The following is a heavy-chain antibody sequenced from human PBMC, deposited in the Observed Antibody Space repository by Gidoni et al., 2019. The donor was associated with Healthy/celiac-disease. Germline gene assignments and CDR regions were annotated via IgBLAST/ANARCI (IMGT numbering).Heavy chain of an antibody. Sequence: EVQLVESGGGLVQPGGSLRLSCAASGFTVSRNYMSWVRQAPGKGLEWVSVNYSGGSTYYADSVKGRFTISRDNSKNTLYLQMNSLRAEDTAVYYCARDEKGSGYPDYWGQGTLVTVSS. J-gene: IGHJ4*02. CDR3: ARDEKGSGYPDY. D-gene: IGHD3-22*01. V-gene: IGHV3-66*01. CDR1: GFTVSRNY. CDR2: NYSGGST.